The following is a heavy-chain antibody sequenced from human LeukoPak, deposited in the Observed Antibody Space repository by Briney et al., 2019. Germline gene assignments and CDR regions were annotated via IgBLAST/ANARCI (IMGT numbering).Heavy chain of an antibody. V-gene: IGHV4-4*07. Sequence: PSETLSLTCTVSGGSIRSYYWNWIRQPAGKGLEYIGRIYTSGSTNYNPSLKSRVTMSVDTSKNQFSLKLSSVTAADTAVYYCVGGTYYGGDYWGQGTLATVSS. CDR2: IYTSGST. CDR1: GGSIRSYY. D-gene: IGHD1-26*01. J-gene: IGHJ4*02. CDR3: VGGTYYGGDY.